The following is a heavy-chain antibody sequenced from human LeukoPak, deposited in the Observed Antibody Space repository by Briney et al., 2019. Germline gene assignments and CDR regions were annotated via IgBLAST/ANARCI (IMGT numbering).Heavy chain of an antibody. Sequence: ASVKVSCKASGYTFTGYYMHWVRQATGQGLEWMGWINPNSGGTNYAQRFQGRVTMTRDTSISTVYMELSRLRSDDTAVYYCARAGLGYSSSWDYYYYMDVWGKGTTVTVSS. CDR3: ARAGLGYSSSWDYYYYMDV. CDR2: INPNSGGT. V-gene: IGHV1-2*02. CDR1: GYTFTGYY. J-gene: IGHJ6*03. D-gene: IGHD6-13*01.